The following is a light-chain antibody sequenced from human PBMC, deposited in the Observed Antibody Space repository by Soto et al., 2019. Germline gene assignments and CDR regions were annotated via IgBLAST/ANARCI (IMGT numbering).Light chain of an antibody. V-gene: IGLV2-14*01. CDR3: CSYTGSSTLV. CDR1: SSDVGGYNF. Sequence: QSALTQPASVSGSPGQSITISCIGTSSDVGGYNFVSWYQQHPGKAPKVMIYDVSDRPSGVSDRFSGSKSGNTASLTISVLQAEDEADYYCCSYTGSSTLVFGGGTKLTVL. CDR2: DVS. J-gene: IGLJ2*01.